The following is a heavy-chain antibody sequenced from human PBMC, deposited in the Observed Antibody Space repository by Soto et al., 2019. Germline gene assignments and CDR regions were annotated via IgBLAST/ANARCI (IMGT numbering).Heavy chain of an antibody. CDR3: ARARRRFGELSN. CDR2: IYYRGST. J-gene: IGHJ4*02. CDR1: GGSISYYY. Sequence: SETLSLTCTVSGGSISYYYWSWIRQPPGKGLEWIGYIYYRGSTNYTPSLKSRVTISVDNAENSLYLQMNSLRAEDTAVYYCARARRRFGELSNWGQGTLVTVSS. V-gene: IGHV4-59*12. D-gene: IGHD3-10*01.